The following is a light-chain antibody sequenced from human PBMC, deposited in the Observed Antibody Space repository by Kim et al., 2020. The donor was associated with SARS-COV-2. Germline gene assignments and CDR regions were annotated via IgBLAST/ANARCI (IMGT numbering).Light chain of an antibody. J-gene: IGLJ1*01. CDR2: QDS. CDR3: QAWDSSTVV. V-gene: IGLV3-1*01. CDR1: KLGDKY. Sequence: VSPGQTASITCSGDKLGDKYACWYQQKPGQFPVLVIYQDSKRPSGIPERFSGSNSGNTATLTISGTQAMDEADYYCQAWDSSTVVFGTGTKVTVL.